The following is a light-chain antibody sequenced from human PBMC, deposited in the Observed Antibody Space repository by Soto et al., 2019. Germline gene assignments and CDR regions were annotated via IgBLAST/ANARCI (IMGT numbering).Light chain of an antibody. Sequence: QLVLTQPPSVSGAPGQRVTISCTGSSSNIGAGYDVHWYQQHPGTAPRLLIYGATHRPSGVPERFSGSRSGSSASLTITGLQTEDESFYYCQSFDSGLSGALFGGGTKLTVL. CDR2: GAT. CDR3: QSFDSGLSGAL. CDR1: SSNIGAGYD. J-gene: IGLJ2*01. V-gene: IGLV1-40*01.